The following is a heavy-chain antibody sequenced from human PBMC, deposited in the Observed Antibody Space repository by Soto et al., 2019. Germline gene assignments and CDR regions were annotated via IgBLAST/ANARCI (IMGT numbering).Heavy chain of an antibody. CDR1: GFTFTSYW. CDR2: IKQDGSEK. V-gene: IGHV3-7*04. J-gene: IGHJ4*02. CDR3: ARAGNTWFGEYLQAY. D-gene: IGHD3-10*01. Sequence: GSLRLSCGASGFTFTSYWMSWVRQAPGKGLEWVANIKQDGSEKYYVDSVKGRFTISRDNAKNSLYLQMNSLRAEDTAVYYCARAGNTWFGEYLQAYWGQRILVTVSS.